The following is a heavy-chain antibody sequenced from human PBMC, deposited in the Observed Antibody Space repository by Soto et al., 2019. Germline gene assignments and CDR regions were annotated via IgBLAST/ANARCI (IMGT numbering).Heavy chain of an antibody. V-gene: IGHV4-31*03. CDR2: IYYSGST. CDR1: GGSISSGGYY. CDR3: ARVGWGYCSSTGCPLEEDYYYYMDV. D-gene: IGHD2-2*01. J-gene: IGHJ6*03. Sequence: QVQLQESGPGLVKPSQTLSLTCTVSGGSISSGGYYWSWIRQHPGKGLEWIGYIYYSGSTYYNPSLKVRVTISVETSKIQCSRRLSFVTAADTALYYCARVGWGYCSSTGCPLEEDYYYYMDVWGKGTTVTVSS.